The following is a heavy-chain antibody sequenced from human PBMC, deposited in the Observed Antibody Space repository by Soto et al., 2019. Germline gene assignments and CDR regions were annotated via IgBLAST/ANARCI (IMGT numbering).Heavy chain of an antibody. Sequence: GGSLRLSCAAPGFTFSSYAMSWVRQAPGKGLEWVSAISGSGGSTYYADSVKGRFTISRDNSKNTLYLQMNSLRAEDTAVYYCATDLPYSSGWPLDYWGQGTLVTVSS. D-gene: IGHD6-19*01. V-gene: IGHV3-23*01. CDR1: GFTFSSYA. CDR2: ISGSGGST. CDR3: ATDLPYSSGWPLDY. J-gene: IGHJ4*02.